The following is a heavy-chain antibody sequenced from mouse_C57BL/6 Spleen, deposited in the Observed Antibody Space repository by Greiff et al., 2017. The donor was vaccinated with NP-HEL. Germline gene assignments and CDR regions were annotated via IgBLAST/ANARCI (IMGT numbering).Heavy chain of an antibody. V-gene: IGHV1-26*01. D-gene: IGHD1-1*01. CDR2: INPNNGGT. CDR1: GYTFTDYY. CDR3: ARGFITRTFDV. J-gene: IGHJ1*03. Sequence: EVQLQQSGPELVKPGASVKISCKASGYTFTDYYMNWVKQSHGKSLEWIGDINPNNGGTSYNQKFKGKATLTVDKSSSTAYMELRSLTSEDSAVYYCARGFITRTFDVWGTGTTVTVSS.